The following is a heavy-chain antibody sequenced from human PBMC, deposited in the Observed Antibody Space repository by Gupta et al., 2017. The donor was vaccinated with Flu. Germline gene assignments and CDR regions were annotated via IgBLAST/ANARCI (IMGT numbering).Heavy chain of an antibody. D-gene: IGHD2-21*02. CDR3: VRLTPCGGDCYYFHY. J-gene: IGHJ1*01. V-gene: IGHV1-69*01. CDR2: ILPIVDAA. Sequence: QVHLEQSGAEVKKSGSSVKVSCKASGESFSTYTFSWVRQAPGQGLEWMGAILPIVDAANYAQEFQGRVTITADESTSTAYMELGSLRSDDTAVYYCVRLTPCGGDCYYFHYWGQGTLVTVSS. CDR1: GESFSTYT.